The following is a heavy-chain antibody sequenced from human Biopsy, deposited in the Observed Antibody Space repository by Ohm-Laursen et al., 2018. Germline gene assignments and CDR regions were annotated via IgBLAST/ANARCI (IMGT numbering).Heavy chain of an antibody. D-gene: IGHD6-19*01. CDR1: GDSLTSGPEN. Sequence: SETLSLTCTVSGDSLTSGPENWSWLRQSPGQGLEYIGLIYSGGNTNYNPSLKNRVTMSVDTSKNQLYLNLYSVTASDAAVYYCARGRRTSGWPYFDNWGQGALVIVSP. V-gene: IGHV4-61*01. J-gene: IGHJ4*02. CDR2: IYSGGNT. CDR3: ARGRRTSGWPYFDN.